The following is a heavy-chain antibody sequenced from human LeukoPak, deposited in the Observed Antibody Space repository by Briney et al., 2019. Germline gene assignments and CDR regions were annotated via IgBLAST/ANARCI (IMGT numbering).Heavy chain of an antibody. CDR1: GGSISSYY. CDR3: AAQTRCGGDCYSDY. D-gene: IGHD2-21*02. CDR2: IYCSGST. J-gene: IGHJ4*02. V-gene: IGHV4-59*01. Sequence: SETLSLTCTVSGGSISSYYWSWIRQPPGKGLEWIGYIYCSGSTNYNPSLKSRVTISVDTSKNQFSLKLSSVTAADTAVYYCAAQTRCGGDCYSDYWGQGTLVTVSS.